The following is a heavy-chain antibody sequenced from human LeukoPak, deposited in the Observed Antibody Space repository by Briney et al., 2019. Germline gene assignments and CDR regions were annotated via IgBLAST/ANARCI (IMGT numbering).Heavy chain of an antibody. D-gene: IGHD2-8*01. Sequence: GGSLRLSCAASGFTVSSNYMSWVRQAPGKGLEWVSVIYSGGSTYYADSVKGRFTISRDNSKNTLYLQMNSLRAEDTAVYYCARDAKWANYYYYGMDVWGQGTTVTASS. J-gene: IGHJ6*02. CDR1: GFTVSSNY. CDR3: ARDAKWANYYYYGMDV. V-gene: IGHV3-66*02. CDR2: IYSGGST.